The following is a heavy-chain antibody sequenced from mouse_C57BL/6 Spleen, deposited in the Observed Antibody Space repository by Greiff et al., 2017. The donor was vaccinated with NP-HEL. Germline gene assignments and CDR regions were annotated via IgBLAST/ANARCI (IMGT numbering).Heavy chain of an antibody. CDR2: IDPENGDT. J-gene: IGHJ2*01. D-gene: IGHD1-1*01. CDR3: ARRYYGSSPDY. Sequence: EVKLVESGAELVRPGASVKLSCTASGFNIKDDYMHWVKQRPEQGLEWIGWIDPENGDTEYASKFQGKATITADKSSSTAYMQLSSLTSEDSAVYYCARRYYGSSPDYWGQGTTLTVSS. V-gene: IGHV14-4*01. CDR1: GFNIKDDY.